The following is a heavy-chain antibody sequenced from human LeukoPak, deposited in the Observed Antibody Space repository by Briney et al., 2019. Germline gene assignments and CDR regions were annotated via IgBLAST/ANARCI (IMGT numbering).Heavy chain of an antibody. CDR1: GYTFTGYY. J-gene: IGHJ4*02. CDR2: ISAYNGNT. Sequence: GASVKVSCKASGYTFTGYYMHWVRQAPGQGLEWMGWISAYNGNTNYAQKLQGRVTMTTDTSTSTAYMELRSLRSDDTAVYYCARDPYDFWSGYYSPYDYWGQGTLVTVSS. D-gene: IGHD3-3*01. V-gene: IGHV1-18*04. CDR3: ARDPYDFWSGYYSPYDY.